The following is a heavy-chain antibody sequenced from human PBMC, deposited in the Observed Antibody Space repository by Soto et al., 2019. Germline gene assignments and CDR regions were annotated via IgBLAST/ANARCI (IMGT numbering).Heavy chain of an antibody. J-gene: IGHJ5*02. CDR2: IYTSGST. D-gene: IGHD3-16*02. Sequence: PSETLSLTCTVSGGSISSYYWSWIRQPAGKGLEWIGRIYTSGSTNYNPSLKSRVTMSVDTSKNQFSLKLSSVTAADTAVYYCARDRGYYDYVWGRYRSPGFDPWGQGTLVTVS. CDR1: GGSISSYY. CDR3: ARDRGYYDYVWGRYRSPGFDP. V-gene: IGHV4-4*07.